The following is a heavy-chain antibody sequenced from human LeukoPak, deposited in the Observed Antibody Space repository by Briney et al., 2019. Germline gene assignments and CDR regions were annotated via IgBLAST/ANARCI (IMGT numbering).Heavy chain of an antibody. CDR1: GYTFTTNW. CDR2: IYPGDSDT. V-gene: IGHV5-51*01. CDR3: ARMDSTYGGSVGVDY. J-gene: IGHJ4*02. D-gene: IGHD4-23*01. Sequence: GESLKISCKASGYTFTTNWIGWVRQMPGKGLEWMGIIYPGDSDTRYSPSFQGQVTISADKSISTAYLQWSNLKASDTAIYYCARMDSTYGGSVGVDYWGLGTLVTVSS.